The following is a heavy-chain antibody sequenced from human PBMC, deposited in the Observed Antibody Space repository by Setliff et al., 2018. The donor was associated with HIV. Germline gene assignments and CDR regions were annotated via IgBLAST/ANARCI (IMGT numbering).Heavy chain of an antibody. CDR3: ARLTIAVAGTSYFDS. CDR1: GGSISSGSYY. Sequence: TSETLSLTCTVSGGSISSGSYYWSWIRQPAGKGLEWFGHVYTGGSTYYNASLKSRVTISVDTSKNQFSLKLSSVTAADTAIYYCARLTIAVAGTSYFDSWGQGTLVTVSS. V-gene: IGHV4-61*09. D-gene: IGHD6-19*01. J-gene: IGHJ4*02. CDR2: VYTGGST.